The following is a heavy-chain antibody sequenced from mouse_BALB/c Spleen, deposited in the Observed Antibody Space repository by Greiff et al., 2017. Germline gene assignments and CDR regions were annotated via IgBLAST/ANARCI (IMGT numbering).Heavy chain of an antibody. CDR3: ERRGPGAMDY. Sequence: VKLKESGAELAKPGASVKMSCKASGYTFTSYWMHWVKQRPGQGLEWIGYINPSTGYTEYNQKFKDKATLTADKSSSTAYMQLSSLTSEDSAVYYCERRGPGAMDYWGQGTSVTVSS. V-gene: IGHV1-7*01. J-gene: IGHJ4*01. CDR2: INPSTGYT. CDR1: GYTFTSYW.